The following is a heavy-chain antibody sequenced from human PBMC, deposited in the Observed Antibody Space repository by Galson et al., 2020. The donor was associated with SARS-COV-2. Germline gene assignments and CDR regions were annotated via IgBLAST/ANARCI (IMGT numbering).Heavy chain of an antibody. Sequence: ASVKVSCKVSGDTLTDLSMHWVRQAPGKGLEWMVGLNSEDGETIYAQKFQGRVTMTDDKSTDTAYMEWSSLSSADTAVYYCATGLGVMVRGAIHNWGQGTLVTVSS. D-gene: IGHD3-10*01. CDR1: GDTLTDLS. V-gene: IGHV1-24*01. J-gene: IGHJ4*02. CDR2: LNSEDGET. CDR3: ATGLGVMVRGAIHN.